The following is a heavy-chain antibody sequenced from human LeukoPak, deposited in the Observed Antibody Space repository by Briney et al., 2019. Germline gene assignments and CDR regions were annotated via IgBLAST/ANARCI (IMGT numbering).Heavy chain of an antibody. Sequence: GGSLRLSCAASGFTVSSNYMSWVRQAPGKGLEWVALIWYDGSNKYYADSVKGRFTISRDNSKNTLYLQMNTLRAEDTAVYYCAKARGAATYYYYYMDVWGKGTTVTVYS. D-gene: IGHD1-26*01. CDR1: GFTVSSNY. V-gene: IGHV3-33*06. CDR2: IWYDGSNK. CDR3: AKARGAATYYYYYMDV. J-gene: IGHJ6*03.